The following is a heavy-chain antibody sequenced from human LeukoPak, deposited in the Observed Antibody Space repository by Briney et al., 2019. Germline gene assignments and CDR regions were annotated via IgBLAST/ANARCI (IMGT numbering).Heavy chain of an antibody. CDR3: AREKIAAAGLDY. V-gene: IGHV4-30-4*01. CDR2: IYYSGST. Sequence: SQTLSLTCTVSGGSISSGDYYWSWIRQPPGKGLEWIGYIYYSGSTYYNPSLKSRVTISVDTSKNQFSLKLSSVTAADTAVYYCAREKIAAAGLDYWGQGTLVTVSS. J-gene: IGHJ4*02. D-gene: IGHD6-13*01. CDR1: GGSISSGDYY.